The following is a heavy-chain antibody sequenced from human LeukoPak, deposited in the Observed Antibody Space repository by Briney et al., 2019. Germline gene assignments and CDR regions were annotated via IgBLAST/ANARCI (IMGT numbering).Heavy chain of an antibody. CDR1: GGSISSYY. J-gene: IGHJ5*02. V-gene: IGHV4-59*01. CDR2: TYYSGST. Sequence: PSETLSLTCTVSGGSISSYYWSWIRQPPGKGLEWIGYTYYSGSTNYNPSLKSRVTISVDTSKNQFSLKLSSVTAADTAVYYCARTLVDWFDPWGQGTLVTVSS. CDR3: ARTLVDWFDP. D-gene: IGHD6-6*01.